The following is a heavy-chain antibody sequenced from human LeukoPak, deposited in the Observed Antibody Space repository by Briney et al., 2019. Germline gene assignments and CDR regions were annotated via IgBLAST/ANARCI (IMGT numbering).Heavy chain of an antibody. CDR1: GFTFTSYN. Sequence: GGSLRVSCAASGFTFTSYNMNWVRQAPGKGLEWVSSISSSLNYIYYADSVKGRFTISRDNAKNSLYLQMNSLRAEDTAVYYCARGWHCSSTSCYGGFDYWGQGTLVTVSS. V-gene: IGHV3-21*01. D-gene: IGHD2-2*01. CDR2: ISSSLNYI. J-gene: IGHJ4*02. CDR3: ARGWHCSSTSCYGGFDY.